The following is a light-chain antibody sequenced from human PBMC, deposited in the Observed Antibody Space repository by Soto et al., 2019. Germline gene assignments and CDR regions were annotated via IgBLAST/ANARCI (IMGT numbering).Light chain of an antibody. CDR1: HTINNY. V-gene: IGKV1-39*01. Sequence: DIQMTQSPSSLSASVGDRVTITCRAGHTINNYLNWYQQRPGKAPKLLIYAASSLQSGVPSRFRGSGSGADFTLTISSLEPEDFALYYCQQHINWPLTFGGGTKVEIK. CDR2: AAS. CDR3: QQHINWPLT. J-gene: IGKJ4*01.